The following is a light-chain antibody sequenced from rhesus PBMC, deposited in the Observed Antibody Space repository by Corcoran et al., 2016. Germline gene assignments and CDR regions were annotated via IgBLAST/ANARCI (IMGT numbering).Light chain of an antibody. Sequence: ETVVTQSPATLSLSPGERATLSRRASQRVGSYSAWYQQKPGQAPRFLIYGASSRATGIPDRFSGSGCGPDFTLPISSLGPEDVGVYYCQQGGNLSWTFGQGTKVEIK. J-gene: IGKJ1*01. CDR1: QRVGSY. CDR3: QQGGNLSWT. V-gene: IGKV3-24*04. CDR2: GAS.